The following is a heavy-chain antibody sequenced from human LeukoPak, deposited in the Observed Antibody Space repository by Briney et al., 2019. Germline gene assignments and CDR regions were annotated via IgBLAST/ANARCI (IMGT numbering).Heavy chain of an antibody. D-gene: IGHD5-24*01. V-gene: IGHV3-7*03. CDR3: AKEGRSLQTY. J-gene: IGHJ4*02. CDR1: GFMFISNW. CDR2: IKEDGTET. Sequence: QSGGSLRLSCAASGFMFISNWMSWVRLAPGKGLEWVANIKEDGTETYYEDSVKGRFTISRDNAKNSLYLQMNSLRVEDTAVYYCAKEGRSLQTYWGQGTLVTVSS.